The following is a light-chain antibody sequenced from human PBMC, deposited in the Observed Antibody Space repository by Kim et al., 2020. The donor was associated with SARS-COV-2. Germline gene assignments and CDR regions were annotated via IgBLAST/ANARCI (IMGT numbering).Light chain of an antibody. CDR3: QQKRT. CDR2: GAS. CDR1: QSVSSSY. J-gene: IGKJ1*01. Sequence: TLSLYPGERATLSCRASQSVSSSYLAWYQQKPGQAPRLLIYGASSRATGIPDRFSGSGSGTDFTLTISRLEPEDFAVYYCQQKRTFGQGTKVDIK. V-gene: IGKV3-20*01.